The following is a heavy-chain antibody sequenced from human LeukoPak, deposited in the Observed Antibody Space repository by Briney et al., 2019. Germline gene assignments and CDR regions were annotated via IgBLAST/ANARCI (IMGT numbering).Heavy chain of an antibody. D-gene: IGHD5-18*01. CDR3: ARREAAMAVDY. CDR1: GYSFTSYW. Sequence: GESLKISCKCSGYSFTSYWISWVRQMPGKGLEWMGRIDPSDSYTNYSPSFHGHATISADKSISTAYLQWSSLKASDTAMYYCARREAAMAVDYWGQGTLVTVSS. J-gene: IGHJ4*02. CDR2: IDPSDSYT. V-gene: IGHV5-10-1*01.